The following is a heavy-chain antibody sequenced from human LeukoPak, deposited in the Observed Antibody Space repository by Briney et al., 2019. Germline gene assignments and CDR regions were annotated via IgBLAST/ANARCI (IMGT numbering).Heavy chain of an antibody. Sequence: GRSLRLSCAASGFTFSHYPMHWVRQAPGKGLEWLSVISYDSNYRYYADSVKGRFTISRGNSKNTLYLQINSLRAEDTAIYFYAKDRRYYFDYWGQGTLLTVSS. CDR3: AKDRRYYFDY. CDR2: ISYDSNYR. J-gene: IGHJ4*02. CDR1: GFTFSHYP. V-gene: IGHV3-30*07.